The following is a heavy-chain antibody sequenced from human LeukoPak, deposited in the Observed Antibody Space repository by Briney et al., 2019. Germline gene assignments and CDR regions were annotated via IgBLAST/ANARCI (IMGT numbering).Heavy chain of an antibody. CDR2: VNSDGSST. Sequence: GGSLRLSCAASGFTFSSFATSWVRQAPGKGLVWVSRVNSDGSSTSYADSVKGRFTISRDNAKNTLYLQMNNLRAEDTAVFYCARDLYCSGGSCYRFFDYWGQGTLVTVSS. CDR1: GFTFSSFA. CDR3: ARDLYCSGGSCYRFFDY. J-gene: IGHJ4*02. D-gene: IGHD2-15*01. V-gene: IGHV3-74*01.